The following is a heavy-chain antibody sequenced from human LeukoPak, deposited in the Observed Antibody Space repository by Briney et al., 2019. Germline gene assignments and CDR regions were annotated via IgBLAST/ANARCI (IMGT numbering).Heavy chain of an antibody. CDR3: ARVGAWELQRVFDY. J-gene: IGHJ4*02. CDR2: IKQGGSES. CDR1: GFTFSDYW. V-gene: IGHV3-7*01. Sequence: GGSLRLSCAASGFTFSDYWMTWVRQLPGKGLEWVANIKQGGSESYYVDSVKGRFTISRDNAKNSLYLQMDSLRVEDTAVYYCARVGAWELQRVFDYWGQGTLVTVPS. D-gene: IGHD1-26*01.